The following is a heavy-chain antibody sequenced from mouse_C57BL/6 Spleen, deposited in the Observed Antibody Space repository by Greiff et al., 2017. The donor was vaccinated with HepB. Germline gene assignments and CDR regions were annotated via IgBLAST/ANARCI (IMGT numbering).Heavy chain of an antibody. CDR1: GYSITSDY. J-gene: IGHJ2*01. Sequence: VQLKESGPGLAKPSQTLSLTCSVTGYSITSDYWNWIRKFPGNKLEYMGYISYSGSTYYNPSLISRNSIIRDTSKIQCYLQLNSVTTVDTGTYYCARSTGTSLFDYWGQGTTLTVSS. CDR2: ISYSGST. CDR3: ARSTGTSLFDY. V-gene: IGHV3-8*01. D-gene: IGHD4-1*01.